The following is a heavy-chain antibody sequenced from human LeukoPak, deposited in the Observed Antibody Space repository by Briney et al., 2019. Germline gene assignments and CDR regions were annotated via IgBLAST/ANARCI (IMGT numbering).Heavy chain of an antibody. Sequence: SVKVSCKASGGTFSSYAISWVRQAPGQGLGWMGGIIPIFGTANYAQKFQGRVTITADESTSTAYMELSSLRSEDTAVYYCARARIAADNWFDPWGQGTLVTVSS. CDR2: IIPIFGTA. CDR3: ARARIAADNWFDP. V-gene: IGHV1-69*13. CDR1: GGTFSSYA. D-gene: IGHD6-13*01. J-gene: IGHJ5*02.